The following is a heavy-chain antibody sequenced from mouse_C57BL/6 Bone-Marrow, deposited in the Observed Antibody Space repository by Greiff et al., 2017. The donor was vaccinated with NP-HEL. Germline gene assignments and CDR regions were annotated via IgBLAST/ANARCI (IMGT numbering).Heavy chain of an antibody. J-gene: IGHJ3*01. D-gene: IGHD3-1*01. CDR2: IYPGDGDT. CDR3: GGLYFAY. CDR1: GYAFSSSW. Sequence: VQLQQSGPELVKPGASVKISCKASGYAFSSSWMNWVKQRPGKGLEWIGRIYPGDGDTNYNGKFKGKATLTADKSSSTAYMQLSSLTAGDSAVYFCGGLYFAYWGQGTLVTVSA. V-gene: IGHV1-82*01.